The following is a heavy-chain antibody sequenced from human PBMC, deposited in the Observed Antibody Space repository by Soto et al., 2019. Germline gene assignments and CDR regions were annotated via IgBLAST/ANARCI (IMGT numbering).Heavy chain of an antibody. Sequence: QVRLVQSGAEVKKPGASVKVSCKASGYTFTSYGISWVRQAPGQGLEWMGWISAYNGNTNYAQKLQGRVTMTTDTSTSTADMELKSLRSDDTARYYCARDPPTLASAGREDYWGQGTLVTVSS. V-gene: IGHV1-18*01. D-gene: IGHD6-13*01. CDR2: ISAYNGNT. J-gene: IGHJ4*02. CDR1: GYTFTSYG. CDR3: ARDPPTLASAGREDY.